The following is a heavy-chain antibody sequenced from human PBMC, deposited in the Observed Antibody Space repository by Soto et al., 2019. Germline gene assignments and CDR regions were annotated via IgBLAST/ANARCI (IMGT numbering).Heavy chain of an antibody. CDR1: GYTFPSYG. V-gene: IGHV1-18*04. J-gene: IGHJ5*02. CDR3: ARDHSSGYDWFAP. Sequence: ASVKVSCKASGYTFPSYGISWVRQAPGQGLEWMGWISAYNGNTNYAQKLQGRVTMTTDTSTSTAYMELRSLRSDDTSVYYCARDHSSGYDWFAPWSQGAPVSVSA. D-gene: IGHD3-22*01. CDR2: ISAYNGNT.